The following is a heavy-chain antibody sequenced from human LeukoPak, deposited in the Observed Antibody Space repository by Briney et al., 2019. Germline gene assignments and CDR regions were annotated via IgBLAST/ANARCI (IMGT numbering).Heavy chain of an antibody. Sequence: PGGSLRLSCAASGFTVSDNYMTWVRQAPGKGLEWVSAISGSGGSTYYADSVKGRFTISRDNSKNTLYLQMNSLRAEDTAVYYCAKEVTYCSGGSCYEEYYFDYWGQGTLVTVSS. CDR1: GFTVSDNY. D-gene: IGHD2-15*01. CDR3: AKEVTYCSGGSCYEEYYFDY. J-gene: IGHJ4*02. CDR2: ISGSGGST. V-gene: IGHV3-23*01.